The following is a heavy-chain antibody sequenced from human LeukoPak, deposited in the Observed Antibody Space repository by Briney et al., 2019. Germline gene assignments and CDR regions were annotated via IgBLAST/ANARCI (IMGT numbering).Heavy chain of an antibody. V-gene: IGHV4-4*07. Sequence: PSETLSLTCTVSGGSISSYYWSWVRQPAGRGLERIGRIYRSGSTNYYPSPKSRVTMSVDTTKNQFSLKLSSVTAADTGVYYCARVGESSRWYGDFDHGGQGTLVTVSS. CDR1: GGSISSYY. CDR2: IYRSGST. D-gene: IGHD6-19*01. J-gene: IGHJ4*02. CDR3: ARVGESSRWYGDFDH.